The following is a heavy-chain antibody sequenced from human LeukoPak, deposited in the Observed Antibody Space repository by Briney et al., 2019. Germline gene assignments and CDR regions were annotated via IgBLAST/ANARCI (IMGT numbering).Heavy chain of an antibody. CDR2: IIPILGIA. Sequence: SVKVSCKASGGTFSSYAISWVRQAPGQGLEWMGRIIPILGIANYAQKFQGRVTITADKSTSTAYMELSSLRSEDTAVYYCARVEMATINAADYWGQGTLVTVSS. CDR3: ARVEMATINAADY. J-gene: IGHJ4*02. D-gene: IGHD5-24*01. V-gene: IGHV1-69*04. CDR1: GGTFSSYA.